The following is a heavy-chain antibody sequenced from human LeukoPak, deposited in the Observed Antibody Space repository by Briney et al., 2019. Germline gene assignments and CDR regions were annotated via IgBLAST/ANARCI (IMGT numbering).Heavy chain of an antibody. CDR1: GYSFTSYW. CDR2: IDPSDSYT. J-gene: IGHJ4*02. Sequence: GESLKISCKGPGYSFTSYWISWVRQMPGKGLEWMGRIDPSDSYTNYSPSFQGHVTISADKSISTAYLQWSSLKASDTAMYYCASPIHGTTGTTDYWGQGTLVTVSS. CDR3: ASPIHGTTGTTDY. V-gene: IGHV5-10-1*01. D-gene: IGHD1-1*01.